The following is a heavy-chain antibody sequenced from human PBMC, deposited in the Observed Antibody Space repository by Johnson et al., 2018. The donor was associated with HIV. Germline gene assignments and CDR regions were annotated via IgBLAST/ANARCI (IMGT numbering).Heavy chain of an antibody. CDR1: GYTFTSYY. CDR3: ARDETRLRYFDWLLHYYYGMDV. V-gene: IGHV1-46*01. CDR2: INPSGGST. D-gene: IGHD3-9*01. J-gene: IGHJ6*02. Sequence: VQLVETGAEVKKPGASVKVSCKASGYTFTSYYMHWVRQAPGQGLEWMGIINPSGGSTSYAQKFQGRVTMTRDTSTSTVYMELSSLRSEDTAVYYCARDETRLRYFDWLLHYYYGMDVWGQGTTVTVSS.